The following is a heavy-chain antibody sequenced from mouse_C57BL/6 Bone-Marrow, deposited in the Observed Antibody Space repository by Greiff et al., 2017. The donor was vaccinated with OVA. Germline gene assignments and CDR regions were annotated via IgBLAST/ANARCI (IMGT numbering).Heavy chain of an antibody. Sequence: VQVVESGAELAKPGASVKLSCKASGYTFTSYWMHWVKQRPGQGLEWIGYINPRSGYTKYNQKFKDKATLTADKSSSTAYMQLSSLTYEDSAVYYCAELSMDYWGQGTSVTVSS. CDR3: AELSMDY. V-gene: IGHV1-7*01. CDR2: INPRSGYT. J-gene: IGHJ4*01. CDR1: GYTFTSYW.